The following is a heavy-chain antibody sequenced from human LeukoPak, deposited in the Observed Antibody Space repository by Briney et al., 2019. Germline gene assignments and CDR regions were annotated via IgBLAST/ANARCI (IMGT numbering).Heavy chain of an antibody. CDR3: ARGYGDLLFDY. CDR2: LYHTGGT. CDR1: GDPINSGGYY. Sequence: SQTLSLTCTVSGDPINSGGYYWSWIRQPPGKGLEWIGYLYHTGGTYYNPSLKSRVTISVDTSKNQFSLKLTSVTAADTAVYYCARGYGDLLFDYWGQGTLVTVSS. D-gene: IGHD4-17*01. J-gene: IGHJ4*02. V-gene: IGHV4-30-2*01.